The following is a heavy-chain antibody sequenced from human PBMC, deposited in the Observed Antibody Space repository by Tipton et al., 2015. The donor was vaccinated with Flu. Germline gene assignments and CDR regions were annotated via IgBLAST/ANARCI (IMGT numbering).Heavy chain of an antibody. CDR3: ASLSYYDVDLKNFCFDY. Sequence: TLSLTCAASGFSFSDHYMDWVRQAPGKGLELIGSIYPSGTTYYNPSLKSRVTISVDTSKSQFSLMLRSVTAADTAVYYCASLSYYDVDLKNFCFDYWGQGALVSVSS. V-gene: IGHV4-38-2*01. CDR2: IYPSGTT. D-gene: IGHD3-10*02. CDR1: GFSFSDHY. J-gene: IGHJ4*02.